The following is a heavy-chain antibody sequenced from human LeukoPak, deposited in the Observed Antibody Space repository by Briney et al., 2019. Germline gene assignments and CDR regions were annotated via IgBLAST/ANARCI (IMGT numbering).Heavy chain of an antibody. V-gene: IGHV3-20*04. Sequence: PGGSLRLSCAASGFTFEKHGMSWVRQAPGKGLEWVSGLNWNGGSTGYADSVKGRFTISRDNAKESLYLQMISLRAEDMALYYCARDGSYIGLDVWGQGTMVTVSS. J-gene: IGHJ3*01. D-gene: IGHD1-26*01. CDR1: GFTFEKHG. CDR2: LNWNGGST. CDR3: ARDGSYIGLDV.